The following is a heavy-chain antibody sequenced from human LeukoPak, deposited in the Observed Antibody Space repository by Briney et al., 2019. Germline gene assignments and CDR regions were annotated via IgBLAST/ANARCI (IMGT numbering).Heavy chain of an antibody. D-gene: IGHD1-14*01. Sequence: GGSLRLSCAASGFTFSSYDMHWVRQAPGKGLEWVAIIWYDGSDKYYGDSVKGRFTISRDNVKNTLYLQMNSLGVEDTAVYYCARDLNREDFDYWGQGTLVAVSS. V-gene: IGHV3-33*01. CDR2: IWYDGSDK. J-gene: IGHJ4*02. CDR3: ARDLNREDFDY. CDR1: GFTFSSYD.